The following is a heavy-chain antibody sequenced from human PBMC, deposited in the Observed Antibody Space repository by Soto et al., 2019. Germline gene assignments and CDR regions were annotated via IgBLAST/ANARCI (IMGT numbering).Heavy chain of an antibody. CDR1: GYSFTSYW. CDR2: IDPSDSYT. V-gene: IGHV5-10-1*01. J-gene: IGHJ6*02. D-gene: IGHD3-22*01. CDR3: ARRPRFTMIVGGGMDV. Sequence: PGESLKISCKGSGYSFTSYWISWVRQMPGKGLEWMGRIDPSDSYTNYSPSFQGHVTISADKSISTAYLQWSSLKASDTAMYYCARRPRFTMIVGGGMDVWGQGTTVTVSS.